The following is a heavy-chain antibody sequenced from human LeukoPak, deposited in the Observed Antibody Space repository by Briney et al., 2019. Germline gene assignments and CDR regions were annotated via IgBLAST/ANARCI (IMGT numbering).Heavy chain of an antibody. J-gene: IGHJ4*02. Sequence: SETLSLTCTVSGGSISSGSYYWSWIRQPAGKTLEWIGRIYTSGSTSYNPSLKSRVTISVDTSKNQFSLKLSSVTAADTAVYYCTRGTDITVAGNYWGQGTLVTVSS. CDR2: IYTSGST. CDR3: TRGTDITVAGNY. D-gene: IGHD6-19*01. CDR1: GGSISSGSYY. V-gene: IGHV4-61*02.